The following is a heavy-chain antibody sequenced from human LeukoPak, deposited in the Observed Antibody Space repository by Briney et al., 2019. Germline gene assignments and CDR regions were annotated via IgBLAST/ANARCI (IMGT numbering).Heavy chain of an antibody. CDR2: IGTAGDT. J-gene: IGHJ4*02. Sequence: QPGGSLRLSCAASGFTFSSYDMHWVRQATGKGLEWVSAIGTAGDTYYPGSVKGRFTISRENAKNSLYLQMNSLRAGDTAVYYCARDRGGYEFDYWSQGTLVTVSS. V-gene: IGHV3-13*01. CDR3: ARDRGGYEFDY. CDR1: GFTFSSYD. D-gene: IGHD5-12*01.